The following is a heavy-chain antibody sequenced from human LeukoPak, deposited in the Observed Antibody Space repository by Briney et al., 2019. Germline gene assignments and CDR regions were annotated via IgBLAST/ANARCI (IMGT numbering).Heavy chain of an antibody. J-gene: IGHJ4*02. CDR1: GFTFDDYD. V-gene: IGHV3-9*01. CDR2: ISWNNDSV. D-gene: IGHD4-11*01. Sequence: GGSLRLSCAASGFTFDDYDMHWVRQAPGKGLEWVSGISWNNDSVGYADSVKGRFTISRDNAKNSLYLQMNSLRAEDTALYYCAKGSFTVTYTSFDYWGQGTLVTVSS. CDR3: AKGSFTVTYTSFDY.